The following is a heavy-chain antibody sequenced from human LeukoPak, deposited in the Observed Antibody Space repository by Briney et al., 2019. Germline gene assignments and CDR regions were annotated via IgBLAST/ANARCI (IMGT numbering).Heavy chain of an antibody. CDR3: ASETYYYGSGNRLWVT. J-gene: IGHJ5*02. CDR1: GGSISSYY. CDR2: IYTSGST. V-gene: IGHV4-4*07. D-gene: IGHD3-10*01. Sequence: SETLSLTCTVSGGSISSYYWSWSRQPAGKGLEWIGRIYTSGSTNYNPSLKSRVTMSVDTSKNQFSLKLSSVTAADTAVYYCASETYYYGSGNRLWVTWGQGTLVTVSS.